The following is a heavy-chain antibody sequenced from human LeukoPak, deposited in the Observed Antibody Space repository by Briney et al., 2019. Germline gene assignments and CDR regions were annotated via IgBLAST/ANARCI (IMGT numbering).Heavy chain of an antibody. CDR3: AREPVAGHFDY. CDR1: GFTFSSYW. CDR2: IKQDGSEK. D-gene: IGHD6-19*01. Sequence: GGSLRLSCAASGFTFSSYWMSWVRQAPGKGREWVANIKQDGSEKYYVDSVKGRFTISRDNAKNSLYLQMNSLRAEDTAVYYCAREPVAGHFDYWGQGTLVTVSS. J-gene: IGHJ4*02. V-gene: IGHV3-7*01.